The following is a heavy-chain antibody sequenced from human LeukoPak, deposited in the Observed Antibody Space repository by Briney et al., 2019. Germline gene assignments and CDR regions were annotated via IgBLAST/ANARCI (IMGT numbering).Heavy chain of an antibody. J-gene: IGHJ5*02. Sequence: PSETLSLTCTVSGGSISGYYWSWIRQPAGKGLEWIGRIYTSGSTNYNPSLKSRVTMSVDTSKNQFSLKLSSVTAADTAVYYCARDLWGYCSGGSCYGGDTWFDPWGQGTLVTVSS. CDR2: IYTSGST. CDR1: GGSISGYY. CDR3: ARDLWGYCSGGSCYGGDTWFDP. V-gene: IGHV4-4*07. D-gene: IGHD2-15*01.